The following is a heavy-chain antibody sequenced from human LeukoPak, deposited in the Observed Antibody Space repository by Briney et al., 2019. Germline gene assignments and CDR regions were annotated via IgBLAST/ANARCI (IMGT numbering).Heavy chain of an antibody. CDR3: AREGSLLRPFE. CDR1: GGSISSYY. V-gene: IGHV4-59*01. J-gene: IGHJ4*02. D-gene: IGHD1-26*01. CDR2: IYYSGST. Sequence: NTSETLSLTCTVSGGSISSYYWSWIRQPPGKGLEWIGYIYYSGSTNYNPSLKSRVTISVDTSKNQFSLKLSSVTAADTAVYYCAREGSLLRPFEWGQGTLVTVSS.